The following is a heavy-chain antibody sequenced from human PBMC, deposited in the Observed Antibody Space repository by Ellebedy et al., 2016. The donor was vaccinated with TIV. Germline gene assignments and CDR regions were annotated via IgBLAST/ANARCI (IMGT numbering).Heavy chain of an antibody. CDR1: GDSISSDYW. CDR3: ARVRRLTTPDS. D-gene: IGHD1-14*01. Sequence: SETLSLXXGVSGDSISSDYWWTWVRQPPEKGLEWIGEIYHFGTTNYNPSLKSRVTISVDKSKNQFSLRLTSMTAADTALYYCARVRRLTTPDSWGQGTLVTVSS. CDR2: IYHFGTT. J-gene: IGHJ4*02. V-gene: IGHV4-4*02.